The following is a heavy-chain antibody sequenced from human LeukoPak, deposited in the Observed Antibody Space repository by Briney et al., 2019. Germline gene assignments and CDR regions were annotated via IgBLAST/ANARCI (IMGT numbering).Heavy chain of an antibody. CDR1: GYTFTGYY. D-gene: IGHD2-2*01. V-gene: IGHV1-2*02. J-gene: IGHJ5*02. CDR3: ARYCSSTSCFNWFDP. Sequence: GASVKVSXKASGYTFTGYYMHWVRQAPGQGLEWMGWINPNSGGTNYAQKFQGRVTMTRDTSISTAYMELSRLRSDDTAVYYCARYCSSTSCFNWFDPWGQGTLVTVSS. CDR2: INPNSGGT.